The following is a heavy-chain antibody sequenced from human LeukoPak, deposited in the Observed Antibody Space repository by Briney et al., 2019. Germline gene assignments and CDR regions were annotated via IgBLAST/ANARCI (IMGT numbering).Heavy chain of an antibody. Sequence: GASVKVSCKASGYTFTSYDINWVRQATGQGLEWTGWMNPDSGNTGYAQKFQGRVTMTRNTSISTAYMELSSLRSEDTAVYYCARRKDFWSGLVGYYYGMDVWGQGTTVTVSS. D-gene: IGHD3-3*01. CDR3: ARRKDFWSGLVGYYYGMDV. CDR2: MNPDSGNT. CDR1: GYTFTSYD. V-gene: IGHV1-8*01. J-gene: IGHJ6*02.